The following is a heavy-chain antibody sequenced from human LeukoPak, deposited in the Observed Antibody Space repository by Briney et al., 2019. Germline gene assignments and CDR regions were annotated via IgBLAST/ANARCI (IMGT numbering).Heavy chain of an antibody. CDR1: GYTLSNHA. CDR3: AREPATMVRGVLLGRFDP. J-gene: IGHJ5*02. V-gene: IGHV1-2*02. Sequence: ASVKVSCKGSGYTLSNHAFSWVRQAPGQGLEWMGWINPDSGGTNYAQKFQGRVTMTRDTSISTAYMELRRLRSDDTAVYYCAREPATMVRGVLLGRFDPWGQGTLVTVSS. CDR2: INPDSGGT. D-gene: IGHD3-10*01.